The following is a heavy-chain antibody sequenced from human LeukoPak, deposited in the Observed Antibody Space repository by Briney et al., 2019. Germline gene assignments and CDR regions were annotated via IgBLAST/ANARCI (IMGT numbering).Heavy chain of an antibody. J-gene: IGHJ4*02. CDR3: ARDLRFGYGSGSYYNPPFDY. D-gene: IGHD3-10*01. CDR2: INPNSGGT. CDR1: GYTFTGYY. V-gene: IGHV1-2*04. Sequence: ASVKVSCKASGYTFTGYYMHWVRQAPGQGLEWMGWINPNSGGTNYAQKFQGWVTMTRDTSISTAYMELSRLRSDDTAVYYCARDLRFGYGSGSYYNPPFDYWGQGTLVTVSS.